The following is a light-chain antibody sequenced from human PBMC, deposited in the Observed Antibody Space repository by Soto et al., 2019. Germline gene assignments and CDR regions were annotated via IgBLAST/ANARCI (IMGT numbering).Light chain of an antibody. Sequence: QSALTQPPSVSGAPGQRVTIPCTGSSSNIGAGYDVHWYQQLPGTAPKLLIYGNSNRPSGVPDRFSGSKSGTSASLAITGLQAEDEADYYCQSYDSRLNGYVFGTGTKLTVL. CDR1: SSNIGAGYD. CDR2: GNS. V-gene: IGLV1-40*01. CDR3: QSYDSRLNGYV. J-gene: IGLJ1*01.